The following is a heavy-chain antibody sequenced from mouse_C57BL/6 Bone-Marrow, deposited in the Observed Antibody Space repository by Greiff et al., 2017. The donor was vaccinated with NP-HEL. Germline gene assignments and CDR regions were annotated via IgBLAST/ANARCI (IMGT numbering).Heavy chain of an antibody. CDR3: ARGGYYGSSYGAMDY. CDR2: INPNNGGT. Sequence: EVQVVESGPELVKPGASVKIPCKASGYTFTDYNMDWVKQSHGKSLEWIGDINPNNGGTIYNQKFKGKATLTVDKSSSTAYMELRSLTSEDTAVYYCARGGYYGSSYGAMDYWGQGTSVTVSS. J-gene: IGHJ4*01. CDR1: GYTFTDYN. D-gene: IGHD1-1*01. V-gene: IGHV1-18*01.